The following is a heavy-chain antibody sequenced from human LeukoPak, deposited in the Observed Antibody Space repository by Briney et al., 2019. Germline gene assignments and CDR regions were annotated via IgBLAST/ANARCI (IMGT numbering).Heavy chain of an antibody. Sequence: SETLSLTCNVSGGSMNEYFWSWIRQSAGKGLEWIGRIFANGNTDFNLSLKSRVTISVDTSKNQFSLKLSSVTAADTAVYYCARTEESGYSYGYFWYYYYMDVWGKGTTVTVSS. CDR2: IFANGNT. J-gene: IGHJ6*03. CDR3: ARTEESGYSYGYFWYYYYMDV. V-gene: IGHV4-4*07. CDR1: GGSMNEYF. D-gene: IGHD5-18*01.